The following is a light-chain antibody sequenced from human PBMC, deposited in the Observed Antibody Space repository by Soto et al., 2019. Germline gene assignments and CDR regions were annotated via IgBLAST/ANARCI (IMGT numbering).Light chain of an antibody. CDR2: LEGSGSY. V-gene: IGLV4-60*03. Sequence: QSVLTQSSSASASLGSSVKLTCTLSSGHSTYIIAWHQQQPGKAPRYLMNLEGSGSYNKGSGVPDRFSGSSSGADRYLTISNVHSEDEADYYCASWDDSLNGPVFGGGTKLTVL. J-gene: IGLJ3*02. CDR1: SGHSTYI. CDR3: ASWDDSLNGPV.